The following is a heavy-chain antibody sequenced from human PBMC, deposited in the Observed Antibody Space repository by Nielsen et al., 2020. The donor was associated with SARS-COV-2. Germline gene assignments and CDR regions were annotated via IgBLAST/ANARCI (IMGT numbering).Heavy chain of an antibody. Sequence: GGSLRLSCAASGFTFSSYSMNWVRQAPGKGLEWVSYISSSSSTIYYADSVKGRFTISRDNAKNSLYLQMNSLRAEDTAVYYCARDGGSSGYSLYYFDYWGQGTLVTVSS. J-gene: IGHJ4*02. CDR3: ARDGGSSGYSLYYFDY. V-gene: IGHV3-48*04. D-gene: IGHD3-22*01. CDR2: ISSSSSTI. CDR1: GFTFSSYS.